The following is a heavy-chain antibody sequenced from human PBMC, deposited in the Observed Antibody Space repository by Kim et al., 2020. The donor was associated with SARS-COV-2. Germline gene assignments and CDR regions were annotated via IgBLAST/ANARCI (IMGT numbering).Heavy chain of an antibody. CDR3: AGGLLWFGSRGAFDI. V-gene: IGHV4-31*03. CDR2: IYYSGST. J-gene: IGHJ3*02. D-gene: IGHD3-10*01. Sequence: SETLSLTCTVSGGSISSGGYYWSWIRQHPGKGLEWIGYIYYSGSTYYNPSLKRRVTISVDTSKNQFSLKLSSVTAADTAGYYCAGGLLWFGSRGAFDIWGQGTMVTVSS. CDR1: GGSISSGGYY.